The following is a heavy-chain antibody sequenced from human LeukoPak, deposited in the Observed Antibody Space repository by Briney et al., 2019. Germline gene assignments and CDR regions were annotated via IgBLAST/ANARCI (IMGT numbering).Heavy chain of an antibody. V-gene: IGHV4-59*08. J-gene: IGHJ3*02. CDR3: ARTDYSTGAFDI. CDR2: IYYSGST. Sequence: SETLSLTCTVSGGSISSYYWSWIRQPPGKGLEWIGYIYYSGSTNYNPSLESRVTISVDTSKNQFSLKLSSVTAADTAVYYCARTDYSTGAFDIWGQGTMVTVSS. CDR1: GGSISSYY. D-gene: IGHD2-15*01.